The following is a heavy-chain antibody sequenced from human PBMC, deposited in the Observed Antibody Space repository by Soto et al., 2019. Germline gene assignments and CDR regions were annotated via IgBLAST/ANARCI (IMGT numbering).Heavy chain of an antibody. Sequence: EVQLVESGGGLAQPGGSLRLSCAASGFIFSPYGMNWVRQAPGKGLEWVSYISGGSGTIHYADSVKGRFAISRDNAKNSLYLQMISLRDEDTAVYYCARDWTSSSWPYNYYGMDVWGQGTTVTVSS. V-gene: IGHV3-48*02. CDR1: GFIFSPYG. CDR2: ISGGSGTI. J-gene: IGHJ6*02. D-gene: IGHD6-13*01. CDR3: ARDWTSSSWPYNYYGMDV.